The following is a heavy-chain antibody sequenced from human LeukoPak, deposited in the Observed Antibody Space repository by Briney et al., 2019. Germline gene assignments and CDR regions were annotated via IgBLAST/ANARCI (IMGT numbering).Heavy chain of an antibody. CDR3: ARDLDSSREDV. CDR1: GYTFTSYA. V-gene: IGHV1-3*01. Sequence: ASVKVSCKASGYTFTSYAMHWVRQAPGQSLEWMGWINAGNGNTKYSQKFQGRVTITRDTSASTAYMELSSLRSEDTAVYYCARDLDSSREDVWGQGTTVTVSS. J-gene: IGHJ6*02. CDR2: INAGNGNT. D-gene: IGHD3-22*01.